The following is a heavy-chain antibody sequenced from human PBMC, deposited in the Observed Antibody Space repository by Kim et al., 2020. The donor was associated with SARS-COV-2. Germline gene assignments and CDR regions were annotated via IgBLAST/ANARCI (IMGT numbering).Heavy chain of an antibody. CDR3: AREHQEGIAARPHRYYYYGMDV. D-gene: IGHD6-6*01. CDR1: GYTFTSYY. V-gene: IGHV1-46*01. Sequence: ASVKVSCKASGYTFTSYYMHWVRQAPGQGLEWMGIINPSGGSTSYAQKFQGRVTMTRDTSTSTVYMELSSLRSEDTAVYYCAREHQEGIAARPHRYYYYGMDVWGQGTTVTVSS. CDR2: INPSGGST. J-gene: IGHJ6*02.